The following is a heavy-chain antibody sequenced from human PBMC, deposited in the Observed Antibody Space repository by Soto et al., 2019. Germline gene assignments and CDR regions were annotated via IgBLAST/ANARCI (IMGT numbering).Heavy chain of an antibody. Sequence: PGGSLRHSCAASGFTFSSYAMSWVRQAPGKGLEWVSAISGRGGSTYYADSVKGRFTISRDNSKNTLYLQMNSLRAEDTAVYYCAKSYYDFWSGYPYYFDYWGQGTLVTVSS. CDR1: GFTFSSYA. V-gene: IGHV3-23*01. D-gene: IGHD3-3*01. CDR2: ISGRGGST. J-gene: IGHJ4*02. CDR3: AKSYYDFWSGYPYYFDY.